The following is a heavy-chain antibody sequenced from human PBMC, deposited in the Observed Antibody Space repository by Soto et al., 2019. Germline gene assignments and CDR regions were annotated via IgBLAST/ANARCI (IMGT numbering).Heavy chain of an antibody. CDR2: INTAKDNT. V-gene: IGHV1-3*04. D-gene: IGHD6-13*01. J-gene: IGHJ4*02. CDR3: ARGSSWAHFDD. CDR1: GYTFTSYA. Sequence: QVQLMQSGAEVKKPGASVKVSCKPSGYTFTSYAIHWVRQAPGQGLEWMGWINTAKDNTQYSQNYQGRVTITRDTSASIVHMEVSSLRSEDTAVYYCARGSSWAHFDDWGQGTLVTVSS.